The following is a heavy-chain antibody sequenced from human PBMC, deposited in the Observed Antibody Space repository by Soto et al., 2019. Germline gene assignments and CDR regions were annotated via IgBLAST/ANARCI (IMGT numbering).Heavy chain of an antibody. CDR1: GGTFSSYA. J-gene: IGHJ5*02. Sequence: SVKVSCKASGGTFSSYAISWVRQAPGQGLEWMGGIIPIFGTANYAQKFQGRVTITADESTSTAYMELSSLRSEDTAVYYCARESAAGTFAGNWFDPWGQGTLVTVSS. V-gene: IGHV1-69*13. CDR3: ARESAAGTFAGNWFDP. CDR2: IIPIFGTA. D-gene: IGHD6-13*01.